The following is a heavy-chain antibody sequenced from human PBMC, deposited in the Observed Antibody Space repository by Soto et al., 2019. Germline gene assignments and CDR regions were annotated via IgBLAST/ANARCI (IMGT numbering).Heavy chain of an antibody. CDR3: AKRSSSSTFDY. V-gene: IGHV3-23*01. CDR1: GFTFSSYA. CDR2: ISGSDDCT. J-gene: IGHJ4*02. D-gene: IGHD6-6*01. Sequence: GGSLRLSCAASGFTFSSYAMSWVRQAPGKGLEWVSVISGSDDCTYYADSVKGRFTISRDNSKNTLYLQMNSLRAEDTAVYYCAKRSSSSTFDYWGQGTLVTVSS.